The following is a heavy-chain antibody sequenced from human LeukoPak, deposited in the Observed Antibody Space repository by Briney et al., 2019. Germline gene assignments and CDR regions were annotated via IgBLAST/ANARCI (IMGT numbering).Heavy chain of an antibody. D-gene: IGHD4-17*01. CDR1: GYTFTSYG. V-gene: IGHV1-18*01. CDR3: ARGDYGDKFDY. Sequence: ASVKVSCKASGYTFTSYGINWVRQAPGQGLEWVGWISAYIGNTNYAQKVQGRVTMTTDTSTSTAYMELRSLRSDDTAVCYCARGDYGDKFDYWGQGTLVTVSS. J-gene: IGHJ4*02. CDR2: ISAYIGNT.